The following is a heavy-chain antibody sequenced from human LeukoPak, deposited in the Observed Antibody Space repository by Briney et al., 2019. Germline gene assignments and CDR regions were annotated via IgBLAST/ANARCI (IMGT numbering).Heavy chain of an antibody. CDR1: GGSVSSGNYY. D-gene: IGHD6-19*01. V-gene: IGHV4-61*01. CDR2: IYHTGST. J-gene: IGHJ4*02. Sequence: SETLSLTRTVSGGSVSSGNYYWTWIRQPPGKGLEWIGYIYHTGSTNYNPSLKSRVTMSVETSKNQFSLKLRSVTAADTAVYYCARYTAVAGRLGYWGQGTLVTVSS. CDR3: ARYTAVAGRLGY.